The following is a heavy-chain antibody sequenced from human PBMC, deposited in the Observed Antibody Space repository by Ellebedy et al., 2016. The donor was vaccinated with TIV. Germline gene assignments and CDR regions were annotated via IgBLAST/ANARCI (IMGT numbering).Heavy chain of an antibody. V-gene: IGHV4-34*01. Sequence: SETLSLTCAVYGGSFSGYYWSWIRQPPGKGLEWIGEINHSGSTNYNPSLKSRVTISVDTSKNQFSLKLSSVTAADTAVYYCARDGDSSGYGGFDYWGQGTLVTVSS. CDR1: GGSFSGYY. CDR2: INHSGST. CDR3: ARDGDSSGYGGFDY. J-gene: IGHJ4*02. D-gene: IGHD3-22*01.